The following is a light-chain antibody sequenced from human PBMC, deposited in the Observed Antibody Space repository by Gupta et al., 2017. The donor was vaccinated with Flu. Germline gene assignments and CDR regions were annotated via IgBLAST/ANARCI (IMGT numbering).Light chain of an antibody. CDR2: GAS. J-gene: IGKJ2*03. Sequence: EIVMTQSPATLSVSPGERATLSCRASQSVSSNLSLYQQKPGQAPRPLIYGASTRATGIPARFSCSGSGTEFTLTISILQSEDFAVYYCQQYNNCPHMYSFGRGTKLEI. CDR1: QSVSSN. CDR3: QQYNNCPHMYS. V-gene: IGKV3-15*01.